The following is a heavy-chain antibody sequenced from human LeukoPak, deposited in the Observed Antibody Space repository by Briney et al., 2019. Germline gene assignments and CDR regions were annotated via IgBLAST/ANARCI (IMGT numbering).Heavy chain of an antibody. CDR1: GYTFTGYY. CDR3: ARALTQSSIAATLDY. D-gene: IGHD6-6*01. J-gene: IGHJ4*02. V-gene: IGHV1-2*02. CDR2: INPNSGGT. Sequence: ASVKVSCKASGYTFTGYYMHWVRQAPGQGLEWMGWINPNSGGTNYAQKFQGRVTMTRDTSISTAYMELSRPRSDDTAVYYCARALTQSSIAATLDYWGQGTLVTVSS.